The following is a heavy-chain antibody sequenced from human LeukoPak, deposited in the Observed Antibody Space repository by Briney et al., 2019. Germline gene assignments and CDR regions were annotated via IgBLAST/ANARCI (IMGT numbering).Heavy chain of an antibody. J-gene: IGHJ4*02. V-gene: IGHV3-23*01. D-gene: IGHD2-2*01. CDR2: ISGSGGST. CDR1: GFTFSSYA. Sequence: GGSLRLSCAASGFTFSSYAMSWVRQAPGKGLEWVSPISGSGGSTYYADSVKGRFTISRDNSKNTLYLQMNSLRAEDTAVYYCAKVRSPGYCSSTSCCEHWGQGTLVTVSS. CDR3: AKVRSPGYCSSTSCCEH.